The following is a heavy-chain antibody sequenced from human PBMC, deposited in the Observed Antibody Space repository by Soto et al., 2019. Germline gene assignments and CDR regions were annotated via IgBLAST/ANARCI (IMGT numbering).Heavy chain of an antibody. J-gene: IGHJ4*02. CDR2: ISANNGNT. CDR1: GYTFTSYG. Sequence: ASVNVSCTASGYTFTSYGISWVRQAPGQGLEWMGWISANNGNTNYAQKFQGRVTMTRDTSISTAYMELSRLRSDDTAVYYCARDRGDHYFDYWGQGTLVTVSS. CDR3: ARDRGDHYFDY. V-gene: IGHV1-18*01.